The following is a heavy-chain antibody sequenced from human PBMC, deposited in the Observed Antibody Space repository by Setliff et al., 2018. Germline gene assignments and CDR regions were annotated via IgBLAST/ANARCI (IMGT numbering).Heavy chain of an antibody. CDR1: GGSISSHY. CDR3: ARGPRGYGSGSYYATEYFQH. CDR2: IYSSGST. D-gene: IGHD3-10*01. J-gene: IGHJ1*01. Sequence: SETLSLTCTVSGGSISSHYWSWIRQPPGKGLEWIGYIYSSGSTNYNPSLKSRVTISVDTSKNQFSLKLSSVTAADTDVYYCARGPRGYGSGSYYATEYFQHWGQGTLVTVSS. V-gene: IGHV4-4*08.